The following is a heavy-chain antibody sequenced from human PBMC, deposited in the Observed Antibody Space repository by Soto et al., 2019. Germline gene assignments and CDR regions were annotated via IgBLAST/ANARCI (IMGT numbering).Heavy chain of an antibody. CDR3: AEDEFGGAAKH. Sequence: EVQLLESGGDLVQPGGSLRLSCVASGFTFSSFSMHWIRQTPGSGLEWVSTISGGSVNIDYADSVKGRFTISRDNPRNTLYLQMTRLRVEDAATYYCAEDEFGGAAKHWGQGTLVSVSS. V-gene: IGHV3-23*01. CDR2: ISGGSVNI. CDR1: GFTFSSFS. J-gene: IGHJ4*02. D-gene: IGHD1-26*01.